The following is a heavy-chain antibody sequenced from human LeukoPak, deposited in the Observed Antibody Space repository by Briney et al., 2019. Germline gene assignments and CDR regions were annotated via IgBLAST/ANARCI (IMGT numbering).Heavy chain of an antibody. V-gene: IGHV4-59*01. CDR3: ARIAEAYCSGGSCYPDWYFDL. D-gene: IGHD2-15*01. J-gene: IGHJ2*01. CDR1: GGSISSYY. CDR2: IYYSGST. Sequence: SETLSLTCTVSGGSISSYYWSWIRQPPGKGLEWIGYIYYSGSTNYNPSLKSRVTISVDTSKNQFSLKLSSVTAADTAVYYCARIAEAYCSGGSCYPDWYFDLWGRGTLVTVSS.